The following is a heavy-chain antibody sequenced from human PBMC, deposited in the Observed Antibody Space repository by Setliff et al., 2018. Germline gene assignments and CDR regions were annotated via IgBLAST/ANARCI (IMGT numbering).Heavy chain of an antibody. CDR3: AKGGTYRYFDF. CDR1: GGPFSGAS. J-gene: IGHJ4*02. Sequence: SETLSLTCTVSGGPFSGASIWSWIRQPPGKGLEFIGYVYHSGTAKYDPSLKSRTIMSVGASKNEISLKSKSVTAADTAVYYCAKGGTYRYFDFWGQGALVTVSS. V-gene: IGHV4-59*01. D-gene: IGHD1-1*01. CDR2: VYHSGTA.